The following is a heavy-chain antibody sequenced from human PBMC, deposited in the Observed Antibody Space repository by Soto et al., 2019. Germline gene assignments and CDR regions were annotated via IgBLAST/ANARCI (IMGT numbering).Heavy chain of an antibody. J-gene: IGHJ6*02. CDR1: DASINSGGYY. D-gene: IGHD2-2*02. V-gene: IGHV4-31*03. CDR2: IYYSGTT. CDR3: ARAKVGYCSSTSCYTGVGYYYYGMDV. Sequence: SETLSLTCTVSDASINSGGYYWSWISQHPGKGLEWIGFIYYSGTTYYNPSLKSRVTTSVDRSKNQFSRRLSSVTAADTAVYYCARAKVGYCSSTSCYTGVGYYYYGMDVWGQGTTVTVSS.